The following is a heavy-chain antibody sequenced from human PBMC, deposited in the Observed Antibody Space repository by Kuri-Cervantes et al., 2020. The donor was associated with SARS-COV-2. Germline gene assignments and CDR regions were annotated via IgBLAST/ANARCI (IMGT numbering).Heavy chain of an antibody. J-gene: IGHJ6*02. Sequence: SETLSLTCAAYGGSFSGYYWSWIRQPPGKGLEWIGEINHSGSTNYNPSLKSRVTISVDTSKNQFSLKLSSVTAADTAVYYCVSIVVVPAASGYYYYYGMDVWGQGTTVTVSS. D-gene: IGHD2-2*01. CDR1: GGSFSGYY. CDR3: VSIVVVPAASGYYYYYGMDV. V-gene: IGHV4-34*01. CDR2: INHSGST.